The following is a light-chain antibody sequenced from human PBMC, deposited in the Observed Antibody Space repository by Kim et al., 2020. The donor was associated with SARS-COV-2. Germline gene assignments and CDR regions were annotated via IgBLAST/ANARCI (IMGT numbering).Light chain of an antibody. CDR3: QQYLTYSPLT. V-gene: IGKV1-5*03. CDR1: QNINSW. J-gene: IGKJ4*01. Sequence: SVGDRVTITCRASQNINSWLAWYQQKPGRAPTLLIYKASSLPSGVPSRFSGSGSGTDFTLPINSLQPDDFAAYYCQQYLTYSPLTFGGGTKVDIK. CDR2: KAS.